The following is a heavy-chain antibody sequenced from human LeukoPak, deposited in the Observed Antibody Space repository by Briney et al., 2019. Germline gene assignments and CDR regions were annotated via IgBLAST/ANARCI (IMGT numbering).Heavy chain of an antibody. CDR1: GFTFSSYA. CDR3: ARAPTSGYDWYYFDY. V-gene: IGHV3-30*04. CDR2: ISYDGSNK. D-gene: IGHD5-12*01. J-gene: IGHJ4*02. Sequence: GGSLRLSCAASGFTFSSYAMHWVRQAPGKGLEWVAVISYDGSNKYYADSVKGRFIISRDNSKNTLYLQMNSLRAEDTAVYYCARAPTSGYDWYYFDYWGQGTLVTVSS.